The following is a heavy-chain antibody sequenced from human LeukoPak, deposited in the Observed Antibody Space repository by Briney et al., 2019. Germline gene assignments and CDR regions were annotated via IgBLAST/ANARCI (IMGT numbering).Heavy chain of an antibody. D-gene: IGHD3-10*01. V-gene: IGHV3-48*01. CDR2: ISSSSSTI. CDR3: ARIMVRGVIGY. Sequence: GGSLRLSCAASGFTFSSYGMHWVRQAPGKGLEWVSYISSSSSTIYYADSVKGRFTISRDNAKNSLYLQMNSLRAEDTAVYYCARIMVRGVIGYWGQGTLVTVSS. CDR1: GFTFSSYG. J-gene: IGHJ4*02.